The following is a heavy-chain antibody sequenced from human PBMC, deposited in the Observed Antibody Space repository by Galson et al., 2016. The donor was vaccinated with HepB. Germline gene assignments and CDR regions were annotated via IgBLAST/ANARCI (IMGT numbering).Heavy chain of an antibody. CDR2: VSGSGGTT. V-gene: IGHV3-23*01. Sequence: SLRLSCAASGFTFNNYAMTWVRQAPGKGLEWVSTVSGSGGTTYYTDSVKGRFTISRDNSKDTLSLQMNSLRGEDTAVYYRARGKQLQDTDAFDLWGQGTMVTVSS. J-gene: IGHJ3*01. CDR3: ARGKQLQDTDAFDL. D-gene: IGHD6-13*01. CDR1: GFTFNNYA.